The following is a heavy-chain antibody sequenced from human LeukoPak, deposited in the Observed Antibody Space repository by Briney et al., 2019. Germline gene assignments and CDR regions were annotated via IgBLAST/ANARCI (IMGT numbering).Heavy chain of an antibody. CDR1: GGSISSGNYY. Sequence: SQTLSLTCTVFGGSISSGNYYWNWNRQHPGKGLEWIGYIYYSESTYSNPSLKSRVTISIDTSKNQFSLKLSSVTVADTAVYFCARSAGVNYFDYWGQGTLVTVSS. CDR2: IYYSEST. J-gene: IGHJ4*02. V-gene: IGHV4-31*03. CDR3: ARSAGVNYFDY. D-gene: IGHD7-27*01.